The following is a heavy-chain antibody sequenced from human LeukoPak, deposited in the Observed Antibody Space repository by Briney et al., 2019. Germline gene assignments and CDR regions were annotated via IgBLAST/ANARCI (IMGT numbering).Heavy chain of an antibody. J-gene: IGHJ6*03. CDR3: ARTSINRNYYYYYYYYYMDV. V-gene: IGHV4-59*01. CDR2: IYYSGST. CDR1: GGSISSYY. D-gene: IGHD1-7*01. Sequence: SKTLSLTCTVSGGSISSYYWSWIRQPPGKGLEWIGYIYYSGSTNYNPSLKSRVTISVDTSKNQFSLKLSSVTAADTAVYYCARTSINRNYYYYYYYYYMDVWGKGTTVTVSS.